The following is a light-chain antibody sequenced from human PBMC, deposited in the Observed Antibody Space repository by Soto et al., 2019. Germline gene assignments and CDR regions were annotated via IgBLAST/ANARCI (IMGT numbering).Light chain of an antibody. V-gene: IGKV1-39*01. Sequence: DIQMTQSPSSLSASVGDRVTITCRASQSIATYIDWYQQKPGQAPRLLIYTASSLQSGVPSRFSGSGSGTDFTLTISSLQPEDFATYYCQESYGSPYTFGQGTKLEIK. CDR2: TAS. CDR1: QSIATY. J-gene: IGKJ2*01. CDR3: QESYGSPYT.